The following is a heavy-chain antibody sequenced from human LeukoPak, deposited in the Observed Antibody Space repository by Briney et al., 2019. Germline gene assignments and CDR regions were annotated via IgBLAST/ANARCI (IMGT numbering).Heavy chain of an antibody. D-gene: IGHD1-26*01. CDR3: ARVWDSFYYYMDV. Sequence: PSETLSLTCTVSGGSISSYYWSWIRQPPGKGLEWIGYIYTSGSTNYNPSLKSRVTISVETSKNQFSLKLSSVTAADTAVYYCARVWDSFYYYMDVWGKGTTVTVSS. V-gene: IGHV4-4*09. CDR1: GGSISSYY. J-gene: IGHJ6*03. CDR2: IYTSGST.